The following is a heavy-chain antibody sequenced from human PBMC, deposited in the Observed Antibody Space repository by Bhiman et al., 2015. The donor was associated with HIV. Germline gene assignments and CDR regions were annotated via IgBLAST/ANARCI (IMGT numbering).Heavy chain of an antibody. Sequence: EVQLVESGGGLVQPGGSLRLSCAASGFTFSSYEMNWVRQAPGKGLEWVSYISSSYIYYADSVKGRFTISRDNAKNSLYLQVNSLRAEDTAVYYCAREFTGYSSSNFDYWGQGTLVTVSS. CDR3: AREFTGYSSSNFDY. CDR1: GFTFSSYE. J-gene: IGHJ4*02. CDR2: ISSSYI. V-gene: IGHV3-48*03. D-gene: IGHD6-13*01.